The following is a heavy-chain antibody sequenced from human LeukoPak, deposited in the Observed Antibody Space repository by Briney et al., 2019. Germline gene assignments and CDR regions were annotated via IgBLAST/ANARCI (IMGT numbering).Heavy chain of an antibody. J-gene: IGHJ5*02. CDR3: ARDATYPPKGFDP. Sequence: SETLSLTCSVSGYSISSGYYWGWIRQPPGKGLEWIGSVYYSGNTYYTPSLKSRVTISVDTSKNHFSLKLSSVTAADTAVYYCARDATYPPKGFDPWGQGTLVTVSS. V-gene: IGHV4-38-2*02. CDR1: GYSISSGYY. CDR2: VYYSGNT.